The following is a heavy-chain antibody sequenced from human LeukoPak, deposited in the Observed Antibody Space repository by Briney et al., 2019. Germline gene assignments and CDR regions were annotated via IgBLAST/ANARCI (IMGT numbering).Heavy chain of an antibody. Sequence: SETQSLTCAVSGYSISSGYYWGWIRQPPGKGLEWIGSIYHSGSTYYNPSLRSRVTISVDTSKNQFSLKLNSVTAADTAVYYCARLVAGYYFDYWGQGTLVTVSS. CDR2: IYHSGST. J-gene: IGHJ4*02. CDR1: GYSISSGYY. V-gene: IGHV4-38-2*01. CDR3: ARLVAGYYFDY. D-gene: IGHD6-19*01.